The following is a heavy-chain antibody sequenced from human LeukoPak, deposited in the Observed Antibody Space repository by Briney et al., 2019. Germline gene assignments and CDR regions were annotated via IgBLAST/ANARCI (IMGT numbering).Heavy chain of an antibody. D-gene: IGHD6-13*01. CDR3: AKEGVGGAAAGTIYYYYYGMDV. V-gene: IGHV3-23*01. CDR2: ISGSGGST. J-gene: IGHJ6*02. Sequence: GRSLRLSCAASGFTFSSYGMHWVRQAPGKGLEWVSAISGSGGSTYYADSVKGRFTISRDNSKNTLYLQMNSLRAEDTAVYYCAKEGVGGAAAGTIYYYYYGMDVWGQGTTVTVSS. CDR1: GFTFSSYG.